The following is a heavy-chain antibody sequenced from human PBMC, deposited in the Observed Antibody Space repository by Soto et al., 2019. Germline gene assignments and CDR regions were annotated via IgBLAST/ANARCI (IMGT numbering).Heavy chain of an antibody. Sequence: VKLFQLGAGWRGPGPPWMLSCRQSGYASTMFSLIGWRRAPGQGLSGMGQINADGGRTPYAQNFQGRLTMTSDTSTGTIYMELSSLKSDDTAVYYCARAMAAADKWEGRFWFDPWGQGALVTVSS. CDR1: GYASTMFS. CDR2: INADGGRT. J-gene: IGHJ5*02. V-gene: IGHV1-46*01. D-gene: IGHD6-25*01. CDR3: ARAMAAADKWEGRFWFDP.